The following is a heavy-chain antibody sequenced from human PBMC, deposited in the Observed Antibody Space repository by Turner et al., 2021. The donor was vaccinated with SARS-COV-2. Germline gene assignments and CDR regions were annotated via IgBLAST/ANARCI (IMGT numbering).Heavy chain of an antibody. V-gene: IGHV4-34*01. D-gene: IGHD6-19*01. J-gene: IGHJ4*02. Sequence: QVQLRQGGAGLSKHPETSSLTSAVYGGSFSAYYWSWIGQPPGKGLEWIGEINHSGTTNYNPSLKSRVTISVDTSKNQFSLNLSSVTAADTAVYYCAGGQQWLVRGLFDYWGQGTLVTVSS. CDR2: INHSGTT. CDR3: AGGQQWLVRGLFDY. CDR1: GGSFSAYY.